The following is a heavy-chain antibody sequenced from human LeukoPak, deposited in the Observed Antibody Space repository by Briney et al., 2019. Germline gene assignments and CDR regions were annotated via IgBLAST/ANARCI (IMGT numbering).Heavy chain of an antibody. CDR1: GFSLSTSGVG. D-gene: IGHD3-10*01. V-gene: IGHV2-5*02. Sequence: SGPTLVNPTQTLTLTCTFSGFSLSTSGVGVGWIRQPPGKALEWLALIYWDDDKRYSPSLKSRLTITKDTSKNQVVLTVTNMAPVDTATYYCARIPMVRGLRGGDYFDYWGQGTLVTVSS. CDR2: IYWDDDK. CDR3: ARIPMVRGLRGGDYFDY. J-gene: IGHJ4*02.